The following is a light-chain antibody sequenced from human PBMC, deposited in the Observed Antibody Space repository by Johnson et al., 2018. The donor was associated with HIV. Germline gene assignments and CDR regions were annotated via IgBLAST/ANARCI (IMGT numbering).Light chain of an antibody. CDR3: GTWDSSLGAWV. CDR2: ENN. CDR1: SSNIGNNY. J-gene: IGLJ1*01. Sequence: QSVLTQPPSVSAAPGQKVTISCSGSSSNIGNNYVSWYQQLPGTAPKLLIYENNKRPSGIPDRFSGSKSGTSATLGITGLQTGDEADYYCGTWDSSLGAWVFGTGTKVNVL. V-gene: IGLV1-51*02.